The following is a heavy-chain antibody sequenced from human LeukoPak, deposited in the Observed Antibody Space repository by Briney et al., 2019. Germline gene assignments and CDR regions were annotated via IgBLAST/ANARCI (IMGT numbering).Heavy chain of an antibody. Sequence: ASVKVSCKASGYTFTSYYMHWVRQAPGQGLEWMGIISPSGGSTSYAQKFQGRVTMTRDTSTSTVYMELSSLRSDDTAVYYCARAYDDDAFDIWGQGKMVTVSS. CDR3: ARAYDDDAFDI. CDR2: ISPSGGST. CDR1: GYTFTSYY. D-gene: IGHD3-22*01. V-gene: IGHV1-46*01. J-gene: IGHJ3*02.